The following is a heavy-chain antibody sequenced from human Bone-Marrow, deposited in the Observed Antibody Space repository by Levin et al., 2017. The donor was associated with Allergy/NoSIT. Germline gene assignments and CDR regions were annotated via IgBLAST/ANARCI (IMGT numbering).Heavy chain of an antibody. CDR3: ARDSSNSAVNRGDFWSGYPYDY. CDR2: ISYDGSNK. D-gene: IGHD3-3*01. J-gene: IGHJ4*02. V-gene: IGHV3-30-3*01. Sequence: SCAASGFTFSSYAMHWVRQAPGKGLEWVAVISYDGSNKYYADSVKGRFTISRDNSKNTLYLQMNSLRAEDTAVYYCARDSSNSAVNRGDFWSGYPYDYWGQGTLVTVSS. CDR1: GFTFSSYA.